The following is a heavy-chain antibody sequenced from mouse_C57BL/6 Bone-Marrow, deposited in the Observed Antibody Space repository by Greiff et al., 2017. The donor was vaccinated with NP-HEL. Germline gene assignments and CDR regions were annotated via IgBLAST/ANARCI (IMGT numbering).Heavy chain of an antibody. CDR2: ISSGGSYT. CDR3: ARSSIYYAMDY. V-gene: IGHV5-6*01. J-gene: IGHJ4*01. Sequence: EVQLVESGGDLVKPGGSLKLSCAASGFTFSSYGMSWVRQTPDKRLEWVATISSGGSYTYYPDSVKGRSTISRDNAKNTLYLQMSSLKSEDTAMYYCARSSIYYAMDYWGQGTSVTVSS. CDR1: GFTFSSYG. D-gene: IGHD2-10*02.